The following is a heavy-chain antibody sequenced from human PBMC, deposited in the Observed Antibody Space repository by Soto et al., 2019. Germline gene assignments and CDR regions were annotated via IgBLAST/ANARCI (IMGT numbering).Heavy chain of an antibody. CDR2: ISGSGGST. CDR1: GFTFSSYA. Sequence: GGSLRLSCAASGFTFSSYAMSWVRQAPGKGLEWVSAISGSGGSTYYADSVKGRFTISRDNSKNTLYLQMNSLRAEDTAVYYCAKDKGREELETRPVGGSGFDYWGQGTLVTVSS. D-gene: IGHD1-1*01. CDR3: AKDKGREELETRPVGGSGFDY. J-gene: IGHJ4*02. V-gene: IGHV3-23*01.